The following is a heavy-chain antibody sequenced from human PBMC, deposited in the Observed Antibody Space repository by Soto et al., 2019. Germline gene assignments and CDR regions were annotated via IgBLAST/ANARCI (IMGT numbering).Heavy chain of an antibody. CDR1: GFTFSSYG. Sequence: SLRLSCAASGFTFSSYGMHWVRQAPGKGLEWVAVISYDGSNKYYADSVKGRFTISRDNSKNTLYLQMNSLRAEDTAVYYCAKGLYSSSPYFDYWGQGTLVTVSS. CDR2: ISYDGSNK. V-gene: IGHV3-30*18. D-gene: IGHD6-6*01. J-gene: IGHJ4*02. CDR3: AKGLYSSSPYFDY.